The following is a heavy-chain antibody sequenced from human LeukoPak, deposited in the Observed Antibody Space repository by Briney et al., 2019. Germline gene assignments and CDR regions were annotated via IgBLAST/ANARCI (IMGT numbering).Heavy chain of an antibody. D-gene: IGHD4-11*01. CDR3: ARHGCTYSNYDYYYGMDV. Sequence: GESLKISCKGSGYSFTSYWIGWVRQMPGKGLEWMGIIYPGDSDTRYSPSFQGQVTISADKSISTAYLQWSSLKASDTAMYYCARHGCTYSNYDYYYGMDVWGQGTTVTVSS. CDR2: IYPGDSDT. CDR1: GYSFTSYW. J-gene: IGHJ6*02. V-gene: IGHV5-51*01.